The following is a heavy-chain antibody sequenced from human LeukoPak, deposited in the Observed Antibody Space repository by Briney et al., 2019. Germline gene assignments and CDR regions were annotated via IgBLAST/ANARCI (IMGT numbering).Heavy chain of an antibody. Sequence: PSETLSLTCTVSGGSISSYYWSWIRQPAGKGLEWIWRIHTSGNTNYNPSLKSRVTMSVDTSKNQFSLKLSSVTAADTAVYYCEREREYDILTGYTYYYMDVWGKGTTVTVSS. CDR1: GGSISSYY. CDR3: EREREYDILTGYTYYYMDV. V-gene: IGHV4-4*07. CDR2: IHTSGNT. J-gene: IGHJ6*03. D-gene: IGHD3-9*01.